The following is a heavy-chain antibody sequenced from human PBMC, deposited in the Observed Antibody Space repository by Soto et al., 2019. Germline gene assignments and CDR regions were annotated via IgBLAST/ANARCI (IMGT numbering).Heavy chain of an antibody. V-gene: IGHV4-30-2*01. Sequence: SETLSLTCAVSGGSISSGCYSWSSIRPQPGKGPERIGYIYHSGSTYYTPSLMRLVTISVDRSENQFSLKLSSVTAADTVVYFCARRSSWKNDYDSSGYYFAFDIRGQGTRGT. J-gene: IGHJ3*02. D-gene: IGHD3-22*01. CDR2: IYHSGST. CDR1: GGSISSGCYS. CDR3: ARRSSWKNDYDSSGYYFAFDI.